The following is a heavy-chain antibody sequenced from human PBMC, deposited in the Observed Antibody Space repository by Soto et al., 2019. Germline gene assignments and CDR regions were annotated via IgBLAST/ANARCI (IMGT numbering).Heavy chain of an antibody. Sequence: GGSLRLSCAASGFTFSSYAMSWVRQAPGKGLEWVSAISGSGGSTYYADSVKGRFTISRDNSKNTLYLQMNSLRAEDTAVYYCATEPKLLVRLFHFDYWVQGTLVTVSS. CDR3: ATEPKLLVRLFHFDY. V-gene: IGHV3-23*01. D-gene: IGHD1-26*01. CDR1: GFTFSSYA. CDR2: ISGSGGST. J-gene: IGHJ4*02.